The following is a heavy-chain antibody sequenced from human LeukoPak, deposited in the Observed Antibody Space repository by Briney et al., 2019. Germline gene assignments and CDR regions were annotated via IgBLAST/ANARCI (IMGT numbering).Heavy chain of an antibody. Sequence: GGSLRLSCAASGFTFSSYAMSWVRQAPEKGLEWVSAISGSGGSTYYADSVKGRFTISRDNSKNTLYLQMNSLRAEDTAVYYCAKYDGDYGLDYYYYGMDVWGQGTTVTVSS. J-gene: IGHJ6*02. V-gene: IGHV3-23*01. CDR2: ISGSGGST. D-gene: IGHD4-17*01. CDR3: AKYDGDYGLDYYYYGMDV. CDR1: GFTFSSYA.